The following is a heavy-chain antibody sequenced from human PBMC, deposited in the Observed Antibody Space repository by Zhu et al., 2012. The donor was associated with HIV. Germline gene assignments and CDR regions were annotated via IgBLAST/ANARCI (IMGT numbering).Heavy chain of an antibody. D-gene: IGHD3-10*01. J-gene: IGHJ1*01. CDR3: AKDSYYYGSGHFQH. Sequence: EVQLVESGGVVVQPGGSLRLSCAASGFTFDDYAMHWVRQAPGKGLEWVSLISWDGGSTYYADSVKGRFTISRDNSKNSLYLQMNSLRAEDTALYYCAKDSYYYGSGHFQHWGQGTLVTVSS. CDR1: GFTFDDYA. CDR2: ISWDGGST. V-gene: IGHV3-43D*04.